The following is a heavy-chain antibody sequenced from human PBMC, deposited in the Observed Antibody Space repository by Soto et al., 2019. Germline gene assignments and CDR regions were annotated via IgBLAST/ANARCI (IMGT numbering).Heavy chain of an antibody. Sequence: ASVKVSCKASGYTFTSYGISWVRQAPGQGLEWMGWISAYNGNTNYAQKLQGRVTMTTDTSTSTAYMELRSLRSDDTAVYYCARNNTVVVVAKNKKVDLSYYMDVWGKGTTVTVSS. D-gene: IGHD2-15*01. V-gene: IGHV1-18*01. J-gene: IGHJ6*03. CDR2: ISAYNGNT. CDR1: GYTFTSYG. CDR3: ARNNTVVVVAKNKKVDLSYYMDV.